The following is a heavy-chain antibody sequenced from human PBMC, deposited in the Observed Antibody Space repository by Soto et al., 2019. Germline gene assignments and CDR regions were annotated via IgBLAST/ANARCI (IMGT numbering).Heavy chain of an antibody. D-gene: IGHD6-6*01. CDR3: AKRSSSSTFDY. Sequence: EVQLLESGGGLVQPGESLRLSCAASGFTFSSYAMSWVRQAPGKGLEWVSVISGSDDSTYYADSVKGRFTISRDNSKNTRHLKMNRLRAEDTAVYSRAKRSSSSTFDYWGQGPLVTVSS. J-gene: IGHJ4*02. CDR2: ISGSDDST. V-gene: IGHV3-23*01. CDR1: GFTFSSYA.